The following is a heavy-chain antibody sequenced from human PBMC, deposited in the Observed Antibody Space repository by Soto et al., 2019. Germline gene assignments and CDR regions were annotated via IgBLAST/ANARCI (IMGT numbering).Heavy chain of an antibody. CDR3: ARDNDSSGYYSPFGY. D-gene: IGHD3-22*01. CDR1: GFTFSSYG. V-gene: IGHV3-48*02. J-gene: IGHJ4*02. CDR2: ISSSSSTI. Sequence: AGGSLRLSCAASGFTFSSYGMNWVRQAPGKGLEWVSYISSSSSTIYYADSVKGRFTISRDNAKNSLYLQMNSLRDEDTAVYYCARDNDSSGYYSPFGYWGQGTLLTVSS.